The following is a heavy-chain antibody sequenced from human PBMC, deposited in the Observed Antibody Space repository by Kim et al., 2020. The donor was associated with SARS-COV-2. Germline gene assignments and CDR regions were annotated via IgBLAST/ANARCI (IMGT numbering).Heavy chain of an antibody. D-gene: IGHD2-8*02. V-gene: IGHV3-66*01. Sequence: GGSLRLSCALSVFNVTNSYMTWVRQAPGKGLEWVSTIYSGGSTYYADSVKGRFTVSRDNSKNTLYLQMNSLRAEDAAVYYCARGGSVWWPLDHWGQGSLVTVSS. CDR1: VFNVTNSY. J-gene: IGHJ4*02. CDR2: IYSGGST. CDR3: ARGGSVWWPLDH.